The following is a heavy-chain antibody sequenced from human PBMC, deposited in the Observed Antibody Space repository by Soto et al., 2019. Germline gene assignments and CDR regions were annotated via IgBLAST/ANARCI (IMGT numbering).Heavy chain of an antibody. V-gene: IGHV4-31*03. CDR2: IYYSGST. Sequence: QVQLQESGPGLVKPSQTLSLTCTVSGGSISSVGYYWSCIRQHPGKGLEWIGYIYYSGSTYYNPFLKGRVTISVDTSRDQFSLKLSSVTAAATAVYYFARNDDPGLYYYGMDVWGQGTTVTVSS. CDR1: GGSISSVGYY. D-gene: IGHD1-1*01. CDR3: ARNDDPGLYYYGMDV. J-gene: IGHJ6*02.